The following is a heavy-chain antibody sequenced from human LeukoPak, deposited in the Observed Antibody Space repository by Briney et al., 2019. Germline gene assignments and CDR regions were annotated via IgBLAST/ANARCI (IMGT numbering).Heavy chain of an antibody. V-gene: IGHV1-18*01. D-gene: IGHD3-22*01. Sequence: ASVKVSCNASGYTFTSYGISWVRQAPGQGLEWMGWISAYNGNTNYAQKLQGRVTMTTDTSTSTAYMELRSLRSDDTAVYYCARDTGVDSSGYYYVGEDYWGQGTLVTVSS. CDR2: ISAYNGNT. CDR1: GYTFTSYG. CDR3: ARDTGVDSSGYYYVGEDY. J-gene: IGHJ4*02.